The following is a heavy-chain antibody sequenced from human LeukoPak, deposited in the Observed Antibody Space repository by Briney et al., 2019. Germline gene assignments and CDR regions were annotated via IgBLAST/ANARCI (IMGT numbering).Heavy chain of an antibody. CDR2: INPKRVGT. CDR3: ARGSLLRFLEWTSPDWYFDL. D-gene: IGHD3-3*01. CDR1: GYTFTGYY. V-gene: IGHV1-2*02. J-gene: IGHJ2*01. Sequence: ASVKVSCKASGYTFTGYYMHWVRQAPGQGLEWMVCINPKRVGTNYAQKFQGRVTMTRDTSISTDYMELSRLRSDDTAVYYGARGSLLRFLEWTSPDWYFDLWGRGTLVTVSS.